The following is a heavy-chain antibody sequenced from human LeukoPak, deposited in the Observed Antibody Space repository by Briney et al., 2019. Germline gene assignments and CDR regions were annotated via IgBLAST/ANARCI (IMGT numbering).Heavy chain of an antibody. D-gene: IGHD4-11*01. Sequence: GGSLRLSCAASGFTFNNYLMHWVRQAPGKGLEWVSRLKTDGSRTNYADSVEGRFTISRDNTKNTLYLQMNSLRAEDTAIYYCSRDHPGSNSLNSWGQGTLVTVSS. CDR3: SRDHPGSNSLNS. CDR1: GFTFNNYL. CDR2: LKTDGSRT. J-gene: IGHJ4*02. V-gene: IGHV3-74*01.